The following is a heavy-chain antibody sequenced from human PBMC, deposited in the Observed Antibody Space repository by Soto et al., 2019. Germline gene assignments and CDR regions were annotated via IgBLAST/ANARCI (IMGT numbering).Heavy chain of an antibody. Sequence: QVQLVESGGGVVQPGRSLRLSCAASGFTFSSYGMHWVRQAPGKGLEWVAVISYDGSNKYYADSVKGRFTISRDNSKNTLYLQMNRLRDEDTALYYCAKVSPGYSSSLPYYYYYGMDVWGQGTTVTVSS. CDR1: GFTFSSYG. J-gene: IGHJ6*02. V-gene: IGHV3-30*18. CDR3: AKVSPGYSSSLPYYYYYGMDV. D-gene: IGHD6-13*01. CDR2: ISYDGSNK.